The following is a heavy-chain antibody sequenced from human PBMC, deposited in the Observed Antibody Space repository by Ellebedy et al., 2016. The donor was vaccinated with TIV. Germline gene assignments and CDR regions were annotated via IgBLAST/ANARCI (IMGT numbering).Heavy chain of an antibody. J-gene: IGHJ6*02. D-gene: IGHD2-15*01. Sequence: ASVKVSXKVSGYTLTELSMHWVRQAPGKGLEWMGGFDTEDGKTIYAQKFQGRVTMTEDTSTDTAYMELRSLRSEDTGVYYCATRVMVAAKPNPIYYYYGMDVWGQGTTVTVSS. CDR2: FDTEDGKT. CDR1: GYTLTELS. V-gene: IGHV1-24*01. CDR3: ATRVMVAAKPNPIYYYYGMDV.